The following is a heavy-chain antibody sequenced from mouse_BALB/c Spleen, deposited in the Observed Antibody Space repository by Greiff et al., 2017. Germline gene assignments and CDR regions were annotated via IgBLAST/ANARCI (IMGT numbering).Heavy chain of an antibody. CDR3: ARRDYRYPWFAY. CDR1: GYTFTSYT. V-gene: IGHV1-4*02. J-gene: IGHJ3*01. Sequence: QVQLQQSAAELARPGASVKMSCKASGYTFTSYTMHWVKQRPGQGLEWIGYINPSSGYTEYNQKFKDKTTLTADKSSSTAYMQLSSLTSEDSAVYYCARRDYRYPWFAYWGQGTLVTVSA. D-gene: IGHD2-14*01. CDR2: INPSSGYT.